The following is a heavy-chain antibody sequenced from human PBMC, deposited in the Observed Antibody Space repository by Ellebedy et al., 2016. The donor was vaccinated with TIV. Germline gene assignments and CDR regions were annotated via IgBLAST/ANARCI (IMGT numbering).Heavy chain of an antibody. V-gene: IGHV3-7*01. Sequence: GGSLRLSCVASGFSFSSYWMTWVRQAPGKGLEWVANIRLDGGDKYYVDSVKGRFTISRDNAKNSLFLQMNSLGAEDTAVYFCATDGSYGDFRSPAHAFEAWGQGTMVSVSS. CDR2: IRLDGGDK. D-gene: IGHD4-17*01. J-gene: IGHJ3*01. CDR1: GFSFSSYW. CDR3: ATDGSYGDFRSPAHAFEA.